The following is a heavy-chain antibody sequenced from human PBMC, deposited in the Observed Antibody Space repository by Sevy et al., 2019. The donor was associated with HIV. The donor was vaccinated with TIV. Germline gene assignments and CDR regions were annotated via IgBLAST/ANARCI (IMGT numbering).Heavy chain of an antibody. Sequence: GGSLRLSCAASGFTFSSYWMSWVRQAPGKGLEWVANIKQDGSEKYYVDSVKGRFTISRDNAKNSLYLQMNSLRAEDTAVYYCAREMRRRIFTGYYYGMDVWGQGTTVTVSS. CDR1: GFTFSSYW. D-gene: IGHD3-9*01. CDR2: IKQDGSEK. V-gene: IGHV3-7*01. CDR3: AREMRRRIFTGYYYGMDV. J-gene: IGHJ6*02.